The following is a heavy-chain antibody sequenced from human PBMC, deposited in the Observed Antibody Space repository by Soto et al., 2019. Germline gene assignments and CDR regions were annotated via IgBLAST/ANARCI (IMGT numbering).Heavy chain of an antibody. CDR1: GYAFTTYG. CDR2: ISAHNGNT. J-gene: IGHJ4*02. CDR3: ARGRYGDY. D-gene: IGHD1-26*01. Sequence: QVHLVQSGAEVKKPGASVKVSCKGSGYAFTTYGITWVRQAPGQGLEWMGWISAHNGNTNYAQKLQGRVTVTRDTSTSTAYMGLRSLSSADTAVYDCARGRYGDYWGQGARVTVSS. V-gene: IGHV1-18*01.